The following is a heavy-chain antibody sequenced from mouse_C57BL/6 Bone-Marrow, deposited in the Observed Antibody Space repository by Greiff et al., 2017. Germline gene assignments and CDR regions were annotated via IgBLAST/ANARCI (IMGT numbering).Heavy chain of an antibody. CDR3: ARSRGYYGSSPWFAY. J-gene: IGHJ3*01. V-gene: IGHV1-72*01. Sequence: VQLQQSGAELVKPGASVKLSCKASGYTFTSYWMHWVKQKPGRGLKWIGRIDPNSGGTKYNEKFKSKATLTVDKPSSTAYMQLSSLTSEDSAVYYCARSRGYYGSSPWFAYWGQGTLVTVSA. CDR2: IDPNSGGT. D-gene: IGHD1-1*01. CDR1: GYTFTSYW.